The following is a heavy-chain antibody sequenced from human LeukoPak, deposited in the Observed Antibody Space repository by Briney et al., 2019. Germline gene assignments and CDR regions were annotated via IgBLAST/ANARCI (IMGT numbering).Heavy chain of an antibody. J-gene: IGHJ4*02. CDR2: ISGSGGST. Sequence: GGSLRLSCAASGFTFSSYAMSWVRQAPGKGLEWVSAISGSGGSTYYADSVKGRFTISRDNSKNTLYLQMNSLRAEDTAVYYCAKDRIAVAVQRTWIDYWGQGTLVTVSS. D-gene: IGHD6-19*01. CDR3: AKDRIAVAVQRTWIDY. V-gene: IGHV3-23*01. CDR1: GFTFSSYA.